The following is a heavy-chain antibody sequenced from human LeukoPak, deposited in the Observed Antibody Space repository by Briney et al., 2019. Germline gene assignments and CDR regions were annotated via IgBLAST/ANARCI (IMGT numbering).Heavy chain of an antibody. CDR2: ISNIGST. J-gene: IGHJ4*02. V-gene: IGHV4-59*01. Sequence: PSETLSLTCTVSGGSISTYYWSWIRQPPGKGLEWIGYISNIGSTNYNPSLRGRVIISVDTSNNQFSLRMTSVTAADTAVYYCARHTTSGWYQVVYWGQGTLVTVSS. CDR1: GGSISTYY. D-gene: IGHD6-19*01. CDR3: ARHTTSGWYQVVY.